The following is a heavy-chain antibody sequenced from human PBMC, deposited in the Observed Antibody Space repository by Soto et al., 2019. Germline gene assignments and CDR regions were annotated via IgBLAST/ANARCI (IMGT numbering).Heavy chain of an antibody. CDR3: ARGGHGDYPGAYYYYYMDV. V-gene: IGHV4-59*08. J-gene: IGHJ6*03. D-gene: IGHD4-17*01. CDR1: GDSISSYY. Sequence: QVQLQESGPGLVKPSETLSLTCTVSGDSISSYYWSWIRQPPGKGLEWIGYICYSGSTNYNPSLNSRVTISVDPSKTQFSLKLSSVTAADTAVYYCARGGHGDYPGAYYYYYMDVWGKGTTVTVSS. CDR2: ICYSGST.